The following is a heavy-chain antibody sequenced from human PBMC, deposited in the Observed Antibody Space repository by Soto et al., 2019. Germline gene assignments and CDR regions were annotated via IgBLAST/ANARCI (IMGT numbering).Heavy chain of an antibody. CDR1: GDSVSSNSAG. V-gene: IGHV6-1*01. J-gene: IGHJ6*03. CDR3: ARVSWDDVSGHHYMDG. D-gene: IGHD1-1*01. Sequence: SQTLSLTCDISGDSVSSNSAGWNWIRQTPSRGLEWLGRTYYKSKWYYTYAASVKSRITVSPDTSKNQFSLQLTSVTPEDTAVYYCARVSWDDVSGHHYMDGWDKGTTVTVAS. CDR2: TYYKSKWYY.